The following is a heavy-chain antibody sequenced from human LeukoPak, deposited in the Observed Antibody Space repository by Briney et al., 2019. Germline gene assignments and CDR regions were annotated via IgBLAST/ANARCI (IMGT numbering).Heavy chain of an antibody. Sequence: ASVKVSCKASGYTFTSYDINWVRQATGQGLEWMGWISAYNGNTNYAQKLQGRVTVTTDTSTSTAYMELRSLRSDDTAVYYCARAGLLWFGEPAGILDYWGQGTLVTVSS. CDR1: GYTFTSYD. CDR2: ISAYNGNT. J-gene: IGHJ4*02. V-gene: IGHV1-18*01. CDR3: ARAGLLWFGEPAGILDY. D-gene: IGHD3-10*01.